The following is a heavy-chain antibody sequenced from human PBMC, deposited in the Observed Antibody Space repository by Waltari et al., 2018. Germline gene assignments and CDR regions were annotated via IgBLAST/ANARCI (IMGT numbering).Heavy chain of an antibody. CDR1: GYSFTDFF. V-gene: IGHV1-2*02. J-gene: IGHJ4*02. CDR3: ARDPDRHGKFFDY. CDR2: IDPKKGGT. Sequence: QVQLVQSGAEVRKPGASMKVSCKASGYSFTDFFRHWVRQAPGQGLEWMAWIDPKKGGTKYAEKCQGRVTVTRDTSITTVYMEMTWLTCDDTAIYYCARDPDRHGKFFDYWGQGTLVTVSS.